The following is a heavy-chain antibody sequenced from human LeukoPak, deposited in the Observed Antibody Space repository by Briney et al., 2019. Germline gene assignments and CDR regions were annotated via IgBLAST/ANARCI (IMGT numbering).Heavy chain of an antibody. V-gene: IGHV3-49*04. CDR3: TRDTGYYDSSGYYCTQPNDY. CDR2: IRHKAYGGTT. D-gene: IGHD3-22*01. Sequence: PGRSLRLSCTASGSTFGDYAMSWVRQAPGKGLEWVSFIRHKAYGGTTEYAASVKGRFTISRDDSKSIAYLQMNSLKTEDTAVYYCTRDTGYYDSSGYYCTQPNDYWGQGTLVTVSS. CDR1: GSTFGDYA. J-gene: IGHJ4*02.